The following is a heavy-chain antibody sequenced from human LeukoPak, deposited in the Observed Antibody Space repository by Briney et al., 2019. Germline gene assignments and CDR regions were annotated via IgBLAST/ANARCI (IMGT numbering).Heavy chain of an antibody. CDR3: ARHLGYFDWFDY. Sequence: SETLSLSCTVSGCSNSSYYWRWIRQPPGKGQEWIGYIYYSGSTNYNPSLKRRVTISVDTSNNQFSLKPSSVTAADTAGYDCARHLGYFDWFDYWGQGTLVTVSS. J-gene: IGHJ4*02. D-gene: IGHD3-9*01. CDR1: GCSNSSYY. V-gene: IGHV4-59*08. CDR2: IYYSGST.